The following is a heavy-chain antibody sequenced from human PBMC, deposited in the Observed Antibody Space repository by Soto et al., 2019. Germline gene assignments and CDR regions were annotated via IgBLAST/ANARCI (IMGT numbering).Heavy chain of an antibody. V-gene: IGHV3-30-3*01. CDR2: ISYDGSNQ. CDR1: GFTFSNYA. Sequence: QVQLVESGGGVVQPGRSQRLSCAASGFTFSNYAMHWVRQAPGKGLEWVAAISYDGSNQYYADSVMGRFTISRDNSKNTLFLQMNSLTAEDTAVYYCARRNWGSGIDAVALWGQGTVVTVSS. D-gene: IGHD7-27*01. J-gene: IGHJ3*01. CDR3: ARRNWGSGIDAVAL.